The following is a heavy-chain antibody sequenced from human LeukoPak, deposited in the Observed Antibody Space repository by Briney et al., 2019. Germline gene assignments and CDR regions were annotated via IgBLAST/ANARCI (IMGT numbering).Heavy chain of an antibody. CDR2: INSDGSST. D-gene: IGHD5-12*01. Sequence: GASLRLSCAASGFTFSSYWMHSVRQAPGKGLVWVSRINSDGSSTTYADSVRGRFTISRDDAKNTLYLQMNSLRAEDTAVYYCARHTWQWLPFDDWGQGTQVTISS. CDR1: GFTFSSYW. V-gene: IGHV3-74*01. CDR3: ARHTWQWLPFDD. J-gene: IGHJ4*02.